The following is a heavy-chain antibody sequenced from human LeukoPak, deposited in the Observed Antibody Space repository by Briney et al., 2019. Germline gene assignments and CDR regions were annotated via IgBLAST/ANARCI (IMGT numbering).Heavy chain of an antibody. CDR1: GVTFRSYS. Sequence: GGSLRLSCAASGVTFRSYSMNWVRQAPGKGLEWVSSISSSSSYIYYADSMKGRFTISRDNTKSSLYLQMNSLRAEDTAVYYCARAEDNIGYYFLFDYWGQGTLVTVSS. J-gene: IGHJ4*02. CDR3: ARAEDNIGYYFLFDY. CDR2: ISSSSSYI. D-gene: IGHD3-22*01. V-gene: IGHV3-21*01.